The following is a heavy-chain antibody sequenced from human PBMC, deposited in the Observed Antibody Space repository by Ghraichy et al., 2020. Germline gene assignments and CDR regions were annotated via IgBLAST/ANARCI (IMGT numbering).Heavy chain of an antibody. J-gene: IGHJ4*02. CDR3: ARTHNDIVVVPAAPVDY. CDR1: GYTFTGYY. D-gene: IGHD2-2*01. V-gene: IGHV1-2*02. Sequence: ASVKVSCKASGYTFTGYYMHWVRQAPGQGLEWMGWINPNSGGTNYAQKFQGRVTMTRDTSISTAYMELSRLRSDDTAVYYCARTHNDIVVVPAAPVDYWGQGTLVTVSS. CDR2: INPNSGGT.